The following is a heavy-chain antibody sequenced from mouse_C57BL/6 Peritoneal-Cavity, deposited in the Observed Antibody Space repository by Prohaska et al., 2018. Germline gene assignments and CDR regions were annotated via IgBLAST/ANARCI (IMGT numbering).Heavy chain of an antibody. CDR1: GFTFSGFW. CDR2: IYSEGSTI. CDR3: MRYGNYWYFDV. Sequence: EVQLLETGGGLVQPGGSRGLSCEGSGFTFSGFWMSWVRQTPGKILEWIGDIYSEGSTINYAPYIKDRFTIFRDNDKSTLYLQMSNVRSEDTATYFCMRYGNYWYFDVWGTGTTVTVSS. D-gene: IGHD2-1*01. J-gene: IGHJ1*03. V-gene: IGHV11-2*01.